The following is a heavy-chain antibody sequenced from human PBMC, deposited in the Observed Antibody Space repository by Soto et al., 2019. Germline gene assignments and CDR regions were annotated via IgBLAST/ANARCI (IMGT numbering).Heavy chain of an antibody. CDR3: TTAHCGADCYGLNWLDR. V-gene: IGHV3-15*01. Sequence: EVQLVESGGGLVKPGGSLRLSCAASGFTFSIAWMTWVRQAPGKGLEWVGRIKSKTDGGTTDYAAPVKGRFTISRDDSQNIRYLQMNSLETEDTAMYYCTTAHCGADCYGLNWLDRWGQGTLVTVS. J-gene: IGHJ5*02. CDR2: IKSKTDGGTT. D-gene: IGHD2-21*02. CDR1: GFTFSIAW.